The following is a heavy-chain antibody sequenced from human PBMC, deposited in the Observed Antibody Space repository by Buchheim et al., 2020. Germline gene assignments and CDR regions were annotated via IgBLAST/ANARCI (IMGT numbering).Heavy chain of an antibody. CDR1: GFTFSSYA. CDR2: ISGSGGST. CDR3: AKDHRLTGYSRTNWFDP. D-gene: IGHD3-9*01. Sequence: EAQLLESGGGLVQPGGSLRLSCAASGFTFSSYAMSWVRQAPGKGLEWVSAISGSGGSTYYADSVKGRFTISRDNSKNTLYLQMNSLRAEDTAVYYCAKDHRLTGYSRTNWFDPWGQGTL. V-gene: IGHV3-23*01. J-gene: IGHJ5*02.